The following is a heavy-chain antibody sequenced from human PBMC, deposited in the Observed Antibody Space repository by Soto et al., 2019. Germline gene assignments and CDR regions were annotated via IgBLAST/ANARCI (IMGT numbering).Heavy chain of an antibody. Sequence: PSETLSLTCTVSGGSISSYYWSWIRQPPGKGLEWIGYIYYSGSTNYNPSLKSRVTISVDTSKNQFSLKLSSVTAADTAVYYCASTELERRRVGGSCWFDPWGQGTLVTVSS. J-gene: IGHJ5*02. CDR3: ASTELERRRVGGSCWFDP. CDR1: GGSISSYY. CDR2: IYYSGST. V-gene: IGHV4-59*08. D-gene: IGHD1-1*01.